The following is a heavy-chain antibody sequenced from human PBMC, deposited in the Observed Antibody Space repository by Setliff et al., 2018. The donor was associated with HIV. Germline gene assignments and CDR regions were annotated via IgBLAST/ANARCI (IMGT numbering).Heavy chain of an antibody. Sequence: GSLRLSCAASGFTVSTYYMSWVRQAPGKGLEWVSTIYSDGSTCHADSVNGRFTLSRDISENALYLQIDSLRPEDTAVYYCARLRLYNSALDYWGQGTLVTVSS. V-gene: IGHV3-66*02. CDR3: ARLRLYNSALDY. J-gene: IGHJ4*02. D-gene: IGHD3-10*01. CDR2: IYSDGST. CDR1: GFTVSTYY.